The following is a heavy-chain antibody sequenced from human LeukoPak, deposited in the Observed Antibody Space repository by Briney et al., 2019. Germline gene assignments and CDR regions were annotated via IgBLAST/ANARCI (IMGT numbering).Heavy chain of an antibody. J-gene: IGHJ4*02. V-gene: IGHV4-34*01. D-gene: IGHD4-23*01. CDR2: INHSGST. CDR3: ARAYGAKYSCDY. Sequence: SETLSLTCAVYGGSLSGYYWSWIRQPPGKGLEWIGEINHSGSTNYNPSLKSRVTISVDTSKNQFSLKLSSVTAADTGVYDGARAYGAKYSCDYWGQGTLVTVSS. CDR1: GGSLSGYY.